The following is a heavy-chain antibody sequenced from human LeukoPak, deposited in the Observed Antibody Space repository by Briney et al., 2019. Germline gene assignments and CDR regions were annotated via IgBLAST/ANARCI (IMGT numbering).Heavy chain of an antibody. CDR3: ARLRAPTAMVTPCDY. Sequence: GDSLKISCKGSGYSFTSYWIGWVRQMPGKGLEWMGIIYPGDSDTRYSPPFQGQVTISADKSISPAYLQWSSLKASDTAMYYCARLRAPTAMVTPCDYWGRGTLVTVSS. D-gene: IGHD5-18*01. CDR1: GYSFTSYW. V-gene: IGHV5-51*01. CDR2: IYPGDSDT. J-gene: IGHJ4*02.